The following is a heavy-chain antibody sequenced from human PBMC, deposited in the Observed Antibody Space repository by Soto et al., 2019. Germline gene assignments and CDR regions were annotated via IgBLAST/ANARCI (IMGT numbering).Heavy chain of an antibody. CDR3: AKDRGWGSVGTPYFDY. V-gene: IGHV3-23*01. J-gene: IGHJ4*02. D-gene: IGHD3-10*01. CDR1: GFTFSSYA. CDR2: ISGSGGST. Sequence: GGSLRLSCAASGFTFSSYAMSWVRQAPGKGLEWVSAISGSGGSTYYADSVKGRFTISRDNSKNTLYLQMNSLRAQDTALYYCAKDRGWGSVGTPYFDYWGQGTLVTVSS.